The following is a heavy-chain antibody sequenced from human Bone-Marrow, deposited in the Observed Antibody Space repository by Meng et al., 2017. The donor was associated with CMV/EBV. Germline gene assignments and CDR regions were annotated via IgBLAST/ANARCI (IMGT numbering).Heavy chain of an antibody. D-gene: IGHD3-10*01. Sequence: GASLKISCKGSGYSFTSYWIGWVRQMPGKGLEWMGIIYPGDSDTRYSPSFQGQVTISADKSLSTAYLQWSSLKASDTAMYYCARQAGSHSIFRRTLMRNWFDPWGQGTLVTVSS. CDR2: IYPGDSDT. J-gene: IGHJ5*02. CDR3: ARQAGSHSIFRRTLMRNWFDP. V-gene: IGHV5-51*01. CDR1: GYSFTSYW.